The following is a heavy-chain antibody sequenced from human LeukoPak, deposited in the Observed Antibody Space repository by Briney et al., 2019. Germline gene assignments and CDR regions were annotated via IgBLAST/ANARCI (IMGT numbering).Heavy chain of an antibody. CDR1: GFTFSNAW. V-gene: IGHV3-15*01. Sequence: GGSLRLSCAASGFTFSNAWMSWVRQAPGKGLEWVGRIKGKTDGGTTDYAAPVKGRFTISRDDSKNTLYLQMNSLKTEDTAVYYCTTDLLSRKIGYWGQGTLVTVSS. CDR3: TTDLLSRKIGY. J-gene: IGHJ4*02. CDR2: IKGKTDGGTT. D-gene: IGHD2-21*01.